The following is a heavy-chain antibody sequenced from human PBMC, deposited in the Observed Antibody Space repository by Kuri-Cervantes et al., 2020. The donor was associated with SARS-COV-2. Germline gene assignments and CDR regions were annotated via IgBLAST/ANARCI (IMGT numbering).Heavy chain of an antibody. V-gene: IGHV4-34*01. J-gene: IGHJ6*02. Sequence: SETLSLTCAVYGGSFSGNWWTWIRQPPGKGLEWIGEINHSGSTNYNPSPKNRVTISVDTSKNQFSLKLSSVTAADTAVDYCARDSRLVGYYRNYYYGMDVWGQGTTVTVSS. CDR1: GGSFSGNW. CDR2: INHSGST. D-gene: IGHD3-3*01. CDR3: ARDSRLVGYYRNYYYGMDV.